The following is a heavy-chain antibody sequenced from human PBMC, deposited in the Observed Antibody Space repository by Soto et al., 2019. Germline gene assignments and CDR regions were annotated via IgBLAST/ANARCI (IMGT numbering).Heavy chain of an antibody. D-gene: IGHD2-15*01. Sequence: GRSLRLSCAASGFTFSSYGMHWVRQAPGKGLEWVAVISYDGSNKYYADSVKGRFTISRDNSKNTLYLQMNSLRAEDTAVYYCAKDPHVVVVVAADEPTFDYWGQGTLVTVSS. CDR2: ISYDGSNK. CDR3: AKDPHVVVVVAADEPTFDY. J-gene: IGHJ4*02. CDR1: GFTFSSYG. V-gene: IGHV3-30*18.